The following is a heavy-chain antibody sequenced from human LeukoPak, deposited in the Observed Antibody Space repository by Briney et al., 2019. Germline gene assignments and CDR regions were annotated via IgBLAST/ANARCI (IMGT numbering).Heavy chain of an antibody. CDR3: ARSGDFWSGLFDY. CDR1: GGSISSGSYY. J-gene: IGHJ4*02. CDR2: IYTSGST. Sequence: SETLSLTCTVSGGSISSGSYYWSWIRQPAGKGLEWIGRIYTSGSTNYNPSLKSRVTISVDTSKNQFSLKLSSVTAADTAVYYCARSGDFWSGLFDYWGQGTLVTVSS. D-gene: IGHD3-3*01. V-gene: IGHV4-61*02.